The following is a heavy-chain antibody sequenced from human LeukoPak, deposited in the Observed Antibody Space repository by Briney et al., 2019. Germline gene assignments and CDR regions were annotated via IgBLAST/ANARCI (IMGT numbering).Heavy chain of an antibody. CDR1: GFTFSSYS. V-gene: IGHV3-21*06. Sequence: GGSLRLSCAASGFTFSSYSMNWFRQAPGKGLEWVSSISSSSDYIYYADSVKSRFTISRDNAKNSLYLQMNSLRAEDTAVYYCARAALHTIFGVVIQEDDFDYWGQGTLVTVSS. J-gene: IGHJ4*02. D-gene: IGHD3-3*01. CDR3: ARAALHTIFGVVIQEDDFDY. CDR2: ISSSSDYI.